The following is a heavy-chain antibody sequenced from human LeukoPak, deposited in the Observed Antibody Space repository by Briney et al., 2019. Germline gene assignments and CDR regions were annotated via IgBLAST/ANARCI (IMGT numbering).Heavy chain of an antibody. D-gene: IGHD6-19*01. CDR2: INAGNGNT. CDR1: GYTFTSYA. V-gene: IGHV1-3*01. CDR3: ARAPSSGWYQYYFDY. Sequence: ASVKVSCKASGYTFTSYAMHWVRQAPGQRLEWMGWINAGNGNTNYAQKLQGRVTMTTDISTSTAYMELRSLRSDDTAVYYCARAPSSGWYQYYFDYWGQGTLVTVSS. J-gene: IGHJ4*02.